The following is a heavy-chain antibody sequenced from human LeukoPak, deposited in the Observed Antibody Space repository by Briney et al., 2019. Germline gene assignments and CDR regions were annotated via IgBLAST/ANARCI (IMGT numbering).Heavy chain of an antibody. CDR1: GGTFSTYA. CDR2: INPLLDIT. D-gene: IGHD2-2*01. Sequence: SVKVSCKVSGGTFSTYAITWVRQAPGQGLEWMGRINPLLDITKYAQKFQGRVTITTDESTSTAYMVLSSLRSDDTAVYYCVRDGFCSSASCYDKGGFDFWGQGTLVTVSS. J-gene: IGHJ4*02. CDR3: VRDGFCSSASCYDKGGFDF. V-gene: IGHV1-69*04.